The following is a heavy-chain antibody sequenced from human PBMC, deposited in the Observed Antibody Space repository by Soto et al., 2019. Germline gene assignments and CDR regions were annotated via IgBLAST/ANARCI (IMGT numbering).Heavy chain of an antibody. CDR1: GFTFSSYA. CDR2: ISYDGSNK. J-gene: IGHJ6*02. Sequence: GGSLRLSCAASGFTFSSYAMHWVRQAPGKGLEWVAVISYDGSNKYYADSVKGRFTISRDNSKNTLYLQMNSLRAEDTAVYYCARGEPYDFWSGYYITYYGMDVWGQGTTVTVSS. D-gene: IGHD3-3*01. V-gene: IGHV3-30-3*01. CDR3: ARGEPYDFWSGYYITYYGMDV.